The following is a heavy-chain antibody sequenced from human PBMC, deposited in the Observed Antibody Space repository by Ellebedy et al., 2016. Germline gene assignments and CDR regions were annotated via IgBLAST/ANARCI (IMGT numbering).Heavy chain of an antibody. CDR2: INPSSGVT. J-gene: IGHJ4*02. Sequence: ASVKVSCKASGYSFTAYCLHWVRQAPGQGLEWMGWINPSSGVTNYAQKFQGRVTMTRDTSISTVYMELTRLRSDDTAVYYCARDEGPASLDYWGQGTLVTVSS. V-gene: IGHV1-2*02. CDR3: ARDEGPASLDY. CDR1: GYSFTAYC.